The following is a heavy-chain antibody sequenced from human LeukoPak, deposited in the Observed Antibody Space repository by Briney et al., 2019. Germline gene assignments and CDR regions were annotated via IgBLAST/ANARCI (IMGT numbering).Heavy chain of an antibody. D-gene: IGHD2-2*01. CDR3: ARDRTSSPGSDVFDI. Sequence: GGSLRLSCAASGFTFSSYEMNWVRQAPGKGLEWVSHISSSGTTIYYADSVKGRFTISRDNANNSLYLQMNSLRDEDTAVYYCARDRTSSPGSDVFDIWGRGTMVTVSS. CDR2: ISSSGTTI. CDR1: GFTFSSYE. V-gene: IGHV3-48*03. J-gene: IGHJ3*02.